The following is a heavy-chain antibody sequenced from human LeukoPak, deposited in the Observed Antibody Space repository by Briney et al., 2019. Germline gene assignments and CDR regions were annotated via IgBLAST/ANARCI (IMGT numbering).Heavy chain of an antibody. D-gene: IGHD3-3*01. J-gene: IGHJ4*02. V-gene: IGHV4-39*01. CDR1: GGSISSSAYY. CDR2: ISYSGTT. CDR3: ARLGDVDSLDY. Sequence: PSETLSLTCTVSGGSISSSAYYWGWIRQPPGRGLEWIGSISYSGTTYYNPSLKSRVTISVDTSNNQFSLKESSVIAADTAVYYCARLGDVDSLDYWGQGTLVTVSS.